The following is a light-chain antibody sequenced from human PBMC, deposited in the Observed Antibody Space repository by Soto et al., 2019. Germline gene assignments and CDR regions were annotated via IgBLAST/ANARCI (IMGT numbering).Light chain of an antibody. J-gene: IGLJ1*01. Sequence: QAVVTQEPSLTVSPGGTVTLTCGSSTGAVTSGHWPHWFQQKPGQAPRTLIYDTDNKHPWTPARLSGSLLGGKAALTLSGAQPEDEGDYYCLVIFTGVGEVFGTGTKLTVL. CDR3: LVIFTGVGEV. CDR1: TGAVTSGHW. V-gene: IGLV7-46*01. CDR2: DTD.